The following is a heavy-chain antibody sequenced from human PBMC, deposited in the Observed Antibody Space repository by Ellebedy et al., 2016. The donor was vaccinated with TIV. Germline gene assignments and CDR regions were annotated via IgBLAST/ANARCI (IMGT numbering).Heavy chain of an antibody. D-gene: IGHD3-3*01. CDR3: AKDLYYDFWSGCFDP. J-gene: IGHJ5*02. CDR2: ISHTGSRT. Sequence: GESLKISCAASGFTFSSYAMSWVRQAPGNGLEWVSTISHTGSRTYYADYVEGRFTISRDNSKNTLYLQMNSLRAEDTAVYYCAKDLYYDFWSGCFDPWGQGTLVTVSS. V-gene: IGHV3-23*01. CDR1: GFTFSSYA.